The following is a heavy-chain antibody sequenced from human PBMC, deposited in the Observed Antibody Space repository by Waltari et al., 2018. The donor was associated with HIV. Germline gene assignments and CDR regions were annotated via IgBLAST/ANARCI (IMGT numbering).Heavy chain of an antibody. J-gene: IGHJ4*02. V-gene: IGHV4-39*01. D-gene: IGHD3-10*01. CDR1: GGSISSSSYY. Sequence: QLQLQESGPGLVKPSETLSLTCTVSGGSISSSSYYWGWIRQPPGKGLEWIGNIYYSGSTYYNPSLKSRVTISVDPSKNQFSLKLSSVTAADTAVYYCARFHYYGSGSYYYYFDYWGQGTLVTVSS. CDR3: ARFHYYGSGSYYYYFDY. CDR2: IYYSGST.